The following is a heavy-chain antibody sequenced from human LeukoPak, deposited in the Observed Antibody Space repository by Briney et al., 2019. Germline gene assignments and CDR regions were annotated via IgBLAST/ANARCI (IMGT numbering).Heavy chain of an antibody. Sequence: TGGSLRLSCAASGFTFNSFGMNWFRQAPGEGLEWISYINSVGGTTFYADSVKGRFTITRDNANNTLYLQMNSLRAEDAAIYYCARSHMYGDYGEDIWGHGTVVAVSS. V-gene: IGHV3-48*03. CDR1: GFTFNSFG. J-gene: IGHJ3*02. CDR3: ARSHMYGDYGEDI. D-gene: IGHD4-17*01. CDR2: INSVGGTT.